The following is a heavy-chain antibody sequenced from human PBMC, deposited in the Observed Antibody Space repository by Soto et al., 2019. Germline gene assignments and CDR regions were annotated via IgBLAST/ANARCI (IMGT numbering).Heavy chain of an antibody. Sequence: GGSLRLSCAASGFTFSSNAMSWVRQAPGKGLEWVSGISHSGGSTYYADSVEGRFTISRDNAKNSLYLQMNSLRADDTAVYYCARGRKVGNTGYYFDFWGQGTLVTVSS. D-gene: IGHD1-26*01. J-gene: IGHJ4*02. CDR2: ISHSGGST. V-gene: IGHV3-23*01. CDR3: ARGRKVGNTGYYFDF. CDR1: GFTFSSNA.